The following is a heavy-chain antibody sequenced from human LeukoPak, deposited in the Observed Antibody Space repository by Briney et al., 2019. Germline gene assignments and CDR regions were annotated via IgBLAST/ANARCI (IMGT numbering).Heavy chain of an antibody. D-gene: IGHD3-22*01. CDR2: ISTYNGNT. J-gene: IGHJ3*02. CDR3: ARGYYYDSSGTYAFDI. V-gene: IGHV1-18*01. CDR1: GYTFTIYG. Sequence: ASVKVSCKASGYTFTIYGISWVRQAPGQGLEWMGWISTYNGNTNYAQKLQGRVTMTTDTSTSTAYMELRSLRSDDTAVYYCARGYYYDSSGTYAFDIWGQGTMVTVSS.